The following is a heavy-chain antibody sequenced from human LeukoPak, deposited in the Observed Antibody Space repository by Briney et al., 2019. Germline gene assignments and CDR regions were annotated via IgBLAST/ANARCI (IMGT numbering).Heavy chain of an antibody. Sequence: GGSLRLSCAASGFTFSSYAMHWVRQAPGKGLEWVAVISYDGSNKYYADSVKGRFTISRDNSKNTLYLQMNSLRAEDTAVYYCARGGEYYGFWSGKTPIFAFDIWGQGTMVTVSS. CDR1: GFTFSSYA. CDR3: ARGGEYYGFWSGKTPIFAFDI. CDR2: ISYDGSNK. D-gene: IGHD3-3*01. J-gene: IGHJ3*02. V-gene: IGHV3-30-3*01.